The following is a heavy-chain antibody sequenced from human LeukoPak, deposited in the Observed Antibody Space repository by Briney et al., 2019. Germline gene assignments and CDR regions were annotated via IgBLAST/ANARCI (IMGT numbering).Heavy chain of an antibody. J-gene: IGHJ6*03. D-gene: IGHD2-2*01. Sequence: ESLKISCQGSGYSFTSYLIALVRQMPGKGLELMGIIYPGDSDTKYSPSFQGQVTISADKSISTAYLQWSSLKASDTAIYYCARRSAYYYYMDVWGKGTTVTVSS. CDR2: IYPGDSDT. V-gene: IGHV5-51*01. CDR1: GYSFTSYL. CDR3: ARRSAYYYYMDV.